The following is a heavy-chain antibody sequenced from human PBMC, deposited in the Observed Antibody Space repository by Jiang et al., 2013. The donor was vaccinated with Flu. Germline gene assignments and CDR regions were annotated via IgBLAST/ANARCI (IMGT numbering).Heavy chain of an antibody. V-gene: IGHV1-18*01. CDR3: AREGYYGSGSYFIPGY. Sequence: GAEVKKPGASVKVSCKASGYTFTNYGISWVRQAPGQGLEWMGWISPHNGNTNYAQKFQGRVIVTTETSTSTAYMELRSLRSDDTAVYYCAREGYYGSGSYFIPGYWGQGTLVTVSS. CDR1: GYTFTNYG. D-gene: IGHD3-10*01. J-gene: IGHJ4*02. CDR2: ISPHNGNT.